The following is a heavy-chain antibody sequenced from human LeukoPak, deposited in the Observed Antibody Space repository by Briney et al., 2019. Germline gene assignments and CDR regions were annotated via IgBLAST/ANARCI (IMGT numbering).Heavy chain of an antibody. D-gene: IGHD6-6*01. J-gene: IGHJ4*02. V-gene: IGHV1-46*01. CDR3: ARDLGVTVRPFSLFY. CDR1: GYTFTSYY. CDR2: INPSGGST. Sequence: GASVKVSCKASGYTFTSYYMHWVRQAPGQGLEWMGIINPSGGSTSYAQKFQGRVIMTSDTSISTAYMEFSRLRSDDTAMYYCARDLGVTVRPFSLFYWGQGTLVTVSS.